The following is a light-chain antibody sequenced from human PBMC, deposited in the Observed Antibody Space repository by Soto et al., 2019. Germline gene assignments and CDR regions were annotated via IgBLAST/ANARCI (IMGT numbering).Light chain of an antibody. V-gene: IGKV3-15*01. CDR2: DAS. J-gene: IGKJ2*01. CDR1: QSVSNN. CDR3: QQYDNWPPT. Sequence: EIVMMQSPATLSVSPGERATLSCRASQSVSNNLAWYQQKLGQAPRLLIYDASSRATGIPASFSGSGSGTEFTLSITSLQSEDFAVYYCQQYDNWPPTFGQGTKLEIK.